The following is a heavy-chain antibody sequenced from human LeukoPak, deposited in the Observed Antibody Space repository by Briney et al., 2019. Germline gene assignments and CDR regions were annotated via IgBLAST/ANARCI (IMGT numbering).Heavy chain of an antibody. V-gene: IGHV3-48*03. D-gene: IGHD3-16*02. J-gene: IGHJ4*02. CDR1: GFTFSSYE. Sequence: GGSLTLSCAASGFTFSSYEMNWVRQAPGKGLEWVSYISSSGSAIYYADSVKGRFTISRDNAKNSLYLQMNSLRAEDTAVYYCARVYTFGGVIVGQDYWGQGTLVTVSS. CDR2: ISSSGSAI. CDR3: ARVYTFGGVIVGQDY.